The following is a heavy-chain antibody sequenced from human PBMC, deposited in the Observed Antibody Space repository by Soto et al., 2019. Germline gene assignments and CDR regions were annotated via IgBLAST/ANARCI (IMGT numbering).Heavy chain of an antibody. Sequence: PGGSLRLSCAASGFTFSSYSMNWVRQAPGKGLEWVSYISSSSSTIYYADSVKGRFTISRDNAKNSLYLQMNSLRDEDTAVYYCASSWGDFWSGYYSTYYYYYGMDVWGQGTTVTVSS. D-gene: IGHD3-3*01. J-gene: IGHJ6*02. V-gene: IGHV3-48*02. CDR1: GFTFSSYS. CDR2: ISSSSSTI. CDR3: ASSWGDFWSGYYSTYYYYYGMDV.